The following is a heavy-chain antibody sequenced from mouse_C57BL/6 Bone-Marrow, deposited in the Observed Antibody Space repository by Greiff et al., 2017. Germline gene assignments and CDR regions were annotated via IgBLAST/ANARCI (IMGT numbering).Heavy chain of an antibody. CDR1: GYTFTSYG. V-gene: IGHV1-81*01. D-gene: IGHD1-1*01. Sequence: QVQLQQSGAELARPGASVKLSCKASGYTFTSYGISWVKQRTGQGLEWIGELYPRSGNPYYHETFKGKATLTADKSSSTAYMELRSLTSEDSAVYFCARKDYYGSSPFAYWGQGTLVTVSA. J-gene: IGHJ3*01. CDR3: ARKDYYGSSPFAY. CDR2: LYPRSGNP.